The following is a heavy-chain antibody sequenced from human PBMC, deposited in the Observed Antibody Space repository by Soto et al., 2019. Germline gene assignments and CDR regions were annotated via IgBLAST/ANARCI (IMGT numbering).Heavy chain of an antibody. CDR2: IIHSSTTI. J-gene: IGHJ4*02. D-gene: IGHD4-17*01. CDR1: GFTFSSYS. Sequence: GGSLRLSCAASGFTFSSYSMNWVRQAPGKGLEWISYIIHSSTTIYYADSVKGRFTISRDNAKSSLYLQMNSLRAEDTAVYYCARVFYYGDYRAYYFDYWGQGTLVTVSS. CDR3: ARVFYYGDYRAYYFDY. V-gene: IGHV3-48*01.